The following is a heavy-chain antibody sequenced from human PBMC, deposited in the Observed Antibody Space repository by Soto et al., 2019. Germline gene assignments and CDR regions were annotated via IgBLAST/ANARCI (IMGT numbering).Heavy chain of an antibody. CDR2: IYHSGST. J-gene: IGHJ4*02. V-gene: IGHV4-38-2*01. CDR1: GYSISSGYY. D-gene: IGHD3-16*01. Sequence: SETLSLTCAVSGYSISSGYYWGWIRQPPGKGLEWIGSIYHSGSTYYNPSLKSRVTISVDTSKNQFSLKLSSVTAADTAVYYCVAWSSGGTSGSYFDYWGQATLVTVSS. CDR3: VAWSSGGTSGSYFDY.